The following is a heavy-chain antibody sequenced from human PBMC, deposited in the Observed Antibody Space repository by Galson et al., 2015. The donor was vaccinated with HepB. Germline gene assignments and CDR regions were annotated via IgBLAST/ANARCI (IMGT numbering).Heavy chain of an antibody. V-gene: IGHV3-74*01. Sequence: SLRLSCAASGFTLKTYWMHWVRQAPGRGLVWVSRCNGDGSSTNYADSVRGRFTISRDNAKKMLYLQMNSLRAEDTAVYFCPRGWYHFDNWGQGTLVSVSA. CDR3: PRGWYHFDN. J-gene: IGHJ4*02. CDR1: GFTLKTYW. CDR2: CNGDGSST. D-gene: IGHD6-13*01.